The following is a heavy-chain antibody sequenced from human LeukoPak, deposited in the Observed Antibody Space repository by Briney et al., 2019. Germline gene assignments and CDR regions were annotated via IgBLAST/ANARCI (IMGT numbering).Heavy chain of an antibody. Sequence: GRSLRLSCAASGFTFSSYGMHWVRQAPGKGLEWVAVIWYDGSNKYYADSVRGRFTISRDNSKNTLYLQMNSLKTEDTAVYYCATGPGYSGSGQWGQGALVTVSS. D-gene: IGHD3-10*01. J-gene: IGHJ4*02. CDR2: IWYDGSNK. CDR1: GFTFSSYG. V-gene: IGHV3-33*01. CDR3: ATGPGYSGSGQ.